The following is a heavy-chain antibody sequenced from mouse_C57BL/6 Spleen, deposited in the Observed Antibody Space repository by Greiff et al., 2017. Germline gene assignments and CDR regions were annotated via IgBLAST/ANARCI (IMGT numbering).Heavy chain of an antibody. CDR2: IDPSVSET. D-gene: IGHD2-1*01. CDR3: AREGFYGTIGY. V-gene: IGHV1-52*01. J-gene: IGHJ2*01. CDR1: GYTFTSYW. Sequence: QVQLQQPGAELVRPGSSVKLSCKASGYTFTSYWMHWVKQRPIQGLEWIGNIDPSVSETHYNQKFKDKATLTVDKSSSTAYMQLSSLTSEDSAVYYCAREGFYGTIGYWGQGTTLTVSS.